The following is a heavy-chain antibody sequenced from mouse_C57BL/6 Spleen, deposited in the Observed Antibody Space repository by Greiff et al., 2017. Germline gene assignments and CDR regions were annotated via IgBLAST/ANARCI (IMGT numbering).Heavy chain of an antibody. V-gene: IGHV2-2*01. CDR2: IWSGGST. J-gene: IGHJ3*01. CDR3: AMYDYGTSAY. D-gene: IGHD2-4*01. Sequence: VQLQQSGPGLVQPSQSLSITCTVSGFSLTSYGVHWVRQSPGKGLEWLGVIWSGGSTDYNAAFISRLSISKDNSKSQVFFKMNSLQADDTAIYYCAMYDYGTSAYWGQGTLVTVSA. CDR1: GFSLTSYG.